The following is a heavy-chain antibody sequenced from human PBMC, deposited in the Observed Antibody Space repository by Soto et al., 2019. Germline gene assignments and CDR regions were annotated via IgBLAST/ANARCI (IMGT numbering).Heavy chain of an antibody. V-gene: IGHV4-38-2*01. CDR1: GYSISSGYY. D-gene: IGHD3-3*01. CDR3: ARGDFWSGYYEGFDY. Sequence: PSETLSLTCAVSGYSISSGYYWGWIRQPPGKGLEWIGSIYHSGSTYYNPSLKSRVTISVDTSKNQFSLKLSSVTAADTAVYYCARGDFWSGYYEGFDYWAQGTLVTVSS. CDR2: IYHSGST. J-gene: IGHJ4*02.